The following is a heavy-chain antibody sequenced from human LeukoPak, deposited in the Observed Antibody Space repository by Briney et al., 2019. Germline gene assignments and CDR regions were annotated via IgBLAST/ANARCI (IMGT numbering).Heavy chain of an antibody. V-gene: IGHV3-23*01. D-gene: IGHD3-10*01. CDR1: GFTFNSYA. Sequence: GGSLRLSCAASGFTFNSYAMSWVRQAPGKGLEWVSAISGSGGSTYYADSVKGRFTISRDNSKNTLYLQMNSLRAEDTAVYYCAKDLYYYGSGRIYWGQGTLVTVSS. J-gene: IGHJ4*02. CDR3: AKDLYYYGSGRIY. CDR2: ISGSGGST.